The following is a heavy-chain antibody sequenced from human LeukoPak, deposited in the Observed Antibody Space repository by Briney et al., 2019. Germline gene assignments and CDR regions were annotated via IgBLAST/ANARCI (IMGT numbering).Heavy chain of an antibody. CDR2: MYNSGTA. Sequence: SETLSLTCSVSAGSMTSSDHCWGWIRQPPGKGLEYIGTMYNSGTAYYNPSLKSRVTISVDTSKNQFSLKLSSVTAADTAVYYCARLLRVGYCSTTTCNWFDPWGQGTLVTVSS. CDR3: ARLLRVGYCSTTTCNWFDP. J-gene: IGHJ5*02. CDR1: AGSMTSSDHC. D-gene: IGHD2-2*03. V-gene: IGHV4-39*07.